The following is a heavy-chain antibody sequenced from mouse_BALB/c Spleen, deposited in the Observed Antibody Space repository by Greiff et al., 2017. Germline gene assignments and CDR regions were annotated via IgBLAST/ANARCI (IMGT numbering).Heavy chain of an antibody. Sequence: EVKLVESGPGLVKPSQSLSLTCSVTGYSITSGYYWNWIRQFPGNKLEWMGYISYDGSNNYNPSLKNRISITRDTSKNQFFLKLNSVTTEDTATYYCAKTGTPSFDYWGQGTTLTVSS. CDR3: AKTGTPSFDY. D-gene: IGHD4-1*01. J-gene: IGHJ2*01. CDR1: GYSITSGYY. CDR2: ISYDGSN. V-gene: IGHV3-6*02.